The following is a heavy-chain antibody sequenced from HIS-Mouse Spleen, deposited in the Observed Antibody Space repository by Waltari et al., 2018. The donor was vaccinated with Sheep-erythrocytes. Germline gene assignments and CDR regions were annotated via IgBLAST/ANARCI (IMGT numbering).Heavy chain of an antibody. Sequence: QVQLVESGGGVVQPGMSLSLSCAASGFPFRSYRLHWVRQAPGKGLEWVAVISYDGSNKYYADSVKGRFTISRDNSKNTLYLQMNSLRAEDTAVYYCARGAYSSSWYPFQHWGQGTLVTVSS. CDR3: ARGAYSSSWYPFQH. CDR1: GFPFRSYR. D-gene: IGHD6-13*01. J-gene: IGHJ1*01. V-gene: IGHV3-30-3*01. CDR2: ISYDGSNK.